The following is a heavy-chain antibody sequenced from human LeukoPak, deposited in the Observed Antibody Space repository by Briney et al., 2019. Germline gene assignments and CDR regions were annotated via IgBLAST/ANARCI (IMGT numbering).Heavy chain of an antibody. Sequence: PGGSLRLSCAASGFTFDDYAMHWVRQAPGKGLEWVSFISSSSNYRYYADSVKGRFTISRDNAKNSLYLQMASLRAEDTAVYYCARTSVAAAISPYYFDYWGQGTLVTVSS. CDR3: ARTSVAAAISPYYFDY. J-gene: IGHJ4*02. D-gene: IGHD2-2*02. CDR2: ISSSSNYR. V-gene: IGHV3-21*01. CDR1: GFTFDDYA.